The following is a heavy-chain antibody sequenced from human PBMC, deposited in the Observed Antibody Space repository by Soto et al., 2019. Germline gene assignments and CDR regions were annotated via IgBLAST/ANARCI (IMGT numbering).Heavy chain of an antibody. Sequence: ASVNVSCKSSGYTFTGYYIHWVRRAPGQGLEWMGWINPNSGGTNYAQKFQGWVTMTRDTSISTAYMELSRLRSDDTAVYYCARVRLGYSNYPSYYGMDVWGQGTTVTVSS. D-gene: IGHD4-4*01. V-gene: IGHV1-2*04. J-gene: IGHJ6*02. CDR2: INPNSGGT. CDR1: GYTFTGYY. CDR3: ARVRLGYSNYPSYYGMDV.